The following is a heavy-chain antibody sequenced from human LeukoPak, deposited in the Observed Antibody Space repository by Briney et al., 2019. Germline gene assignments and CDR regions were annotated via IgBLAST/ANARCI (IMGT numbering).Heavy chain of an antibody. V-gene: IGHV4-39*07. CDR2: IYHSGST. D-gene: IGHD3-22*01. Sequence: SETLSLTCTVSGGSISSSSYYWGWIRQPPGKGLEWIGSIYHSGSTYYNPSLKSRVTISVDTSKNQFSLKLSSVTAADTAVYYCARDLDSYDSSAYYTWGQGTLVTVSS. J-gene: IGHJ5*02. CDR3: ARDLDSYDSSAYYT. CDR1: GGSISSSSYY.